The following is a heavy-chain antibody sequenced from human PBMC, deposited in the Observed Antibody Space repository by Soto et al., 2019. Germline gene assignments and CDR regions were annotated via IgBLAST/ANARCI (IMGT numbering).Heavy chain of an antibody. CDR3: ARGVRAETYYNAFDY. J-gene: IGHJ4*01. Sequence: PGGSLRLSCAAYGFSFKNYAFHWVRRAPGKGLEWVALISHNDEPKIFYADSVQGRFTISRDNFKNTVYLQMNSLRDEDTSVYHCARGVRAETYYNAFDYWGQGTQVTVSS. D-gene: IGHD3-10*01. CDR2: ISHNDEPKI. CDR1: GFSFKNYA. V-gene: IGHV3-30-3*01.